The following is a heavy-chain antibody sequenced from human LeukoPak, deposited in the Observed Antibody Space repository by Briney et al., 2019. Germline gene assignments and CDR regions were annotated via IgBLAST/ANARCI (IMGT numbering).Heavy chain of an antibody. CDR1: GCTFSSYA. D-gene: IGHD2-8*01. Sequence: SVKVSCKASGCTFSSYAISWVRQAPGQGLEWMGRIIPILGIANYAQKFQGRVTITADKSTSTAYMELSSLRSEDTAVYYCARTPRYCTNGVCYYRWFDPWGQGTLVTVSS. CDR2: IIPILGIA. J-gene: IGHJ5*02. CDR3: ARTPRYCTNGVCYYRWFDP. V-gene: IGHV1-69*04.